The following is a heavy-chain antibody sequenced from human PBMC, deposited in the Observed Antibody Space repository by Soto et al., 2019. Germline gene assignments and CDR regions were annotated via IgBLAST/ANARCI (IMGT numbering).Heavy chain of an antibody. CDR2: ISSSGSTI. J-gene: IGHJ4*02. D-gene: IGHD6-19*01. CDR1: GFTFSDYY. CDR3: ARVDSSGSTYYFDY. V-gene: IGHV3-11*01. Sequence: GGSLRLSCAASGFTFSDYYMSWIRQAPGKGLEWVSYISSSGSTIYYADSVKGRFTISRDNAKNSLYLQMNSLRAEDTAVYYCARVDSSGSTYYFDYWGQGTLVTVSS.